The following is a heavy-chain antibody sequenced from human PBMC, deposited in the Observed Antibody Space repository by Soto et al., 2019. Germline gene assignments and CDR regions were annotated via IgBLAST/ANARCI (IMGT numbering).Heavy chain of an antibody. D-gene: IGHD3-22*01. J-gene: IGHJ4*02. Sequence: ASVKVSCKASGYTFSSYYINWVRQATGQGLEWIGWLDPDSGNTGYAQKFQDRVTMTGDTSTSTAYMELSSLRSEDTAVYYCAAVPPYYYDSSGYYIFDYWGQGTLVTVSS. CDR2: LDPDSGNT. CDR3: AAVPPYYYDSSGYYIFDY. CDR1: GYTFSSYY. V-gene: IGHV1-8*02.